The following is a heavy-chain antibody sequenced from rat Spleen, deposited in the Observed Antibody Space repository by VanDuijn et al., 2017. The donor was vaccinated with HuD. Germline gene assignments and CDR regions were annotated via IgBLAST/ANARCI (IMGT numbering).Heavy chain of an antibody. Sequence: EVQLVESGGGLVQPGRSMKLSCSASGFTFSNYYMAWVRQAPTKGLEWVASISVSGGSSYYRDSVKGRFTLSRDNAKSSLYLQMGSLRSEDTATYYCASRLYNWFTYWGQGTLVTVSS. CDR3: ASRLYNWFTY. J-gene: IGHJ3*01. CDR2: ISVSGGSS. CDR1: GFTFSNYY. V-gene: IGHV5-25*01.